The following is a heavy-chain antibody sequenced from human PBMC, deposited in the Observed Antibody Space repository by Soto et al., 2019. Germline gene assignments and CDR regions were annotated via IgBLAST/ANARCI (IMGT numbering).Heavy chain of an antibody. V-gene: IGHV5-51*01. CDR2: INPHDSDV. CDR3: TRQMIQPQMRYNMDV. CDR1: GYSFTSYW. J-gene: IGHJ6*02. D-gene: IGHD1-1*01. Sequence: PGESLKISCKGSGYSFTSYWLGWVRQMPGKGPEWMGIINPHDSDVRYSPSFQGQVTISADKAISTVYLRWNSLKASDTAMYFCTRQMIQPQMRYNMDVWGQGTTVTVSS.